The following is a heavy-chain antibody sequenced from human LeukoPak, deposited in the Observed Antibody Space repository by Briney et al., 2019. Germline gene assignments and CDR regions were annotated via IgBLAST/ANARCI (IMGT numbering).Heavy chain of an antibody. V-gene: IGHV3-21*01. CDR3: ARDLYRIVVVPHYFDY. CDR2: ISSSSSYI. CDR1: GFTFSSYS. D-gene: IGHD3-22*01. Sequence: GGSLRLSCVASGFTFSSYSMNRVRQAPGKGLEWVSSISSSSSYIYYADSVKGRFTISRDNAKNSLYLQMNSLRAEDTAVYYCARDLYRIVVVPHYFDYWGQGTLVTVSS. J-gene: IGHJ4*02.